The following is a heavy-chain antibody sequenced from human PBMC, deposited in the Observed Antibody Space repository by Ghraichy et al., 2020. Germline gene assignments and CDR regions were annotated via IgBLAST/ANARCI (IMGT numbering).Heavy chain of an antibody. V-gene: IGHV3-30*03. CDR1: GFTFSRYG. Sequence: GGSLRLSCAASGFTFSRYGMHWVRQAPGKGLEWVAVISYDGSNKYYADSVKGRFTISRDISKNTVYLHMNGLRPEDSAVYYCARDLYDHYMDVWGKGTAVTVSS. J-gene: IGHJ6*03. CDR2: ISYDGSNK. CDR3: ARDLYDHYMDV.